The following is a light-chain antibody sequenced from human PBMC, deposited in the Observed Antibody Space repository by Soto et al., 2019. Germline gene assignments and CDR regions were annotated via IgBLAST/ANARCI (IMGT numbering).Light chain of an antibody. J-gene: IGKJ1*01. CDR2: GAS. CDR3: QQCGSSRRT. Sequence: EFVLTQSPGTLSLSPGKIAILSCRASQSLTNSFIAWYQQKPGQAPRLLIYGASSRATGIPARFSGSGSGTDFTLTSSRLEPEDFAVYYCQQCGSSRRTFGQGTKVDIK. V-gene: IGKV3-20*01. CDR1: QSLTNSF.